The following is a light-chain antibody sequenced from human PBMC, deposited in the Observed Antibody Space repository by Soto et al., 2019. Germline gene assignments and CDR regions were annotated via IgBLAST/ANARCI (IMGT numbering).Light chain of an antibody. Sequence: QSVLTQPASVSGSPGQSITISCTGTISDFVVYNYVSWYQQHPGKAPKLLLYGVSNRPSGVSNRFSGSKSGNTASLTISGLQAEDEADYFCSSHTLTSSALQVFGSGTKLTVL. V-gene: IGLV2-14*01. CDR3: SSHTLTSSALQV. CDR1: ISDFVVYNY. J-gene: IGLJ1*01. CDR2: GVS.